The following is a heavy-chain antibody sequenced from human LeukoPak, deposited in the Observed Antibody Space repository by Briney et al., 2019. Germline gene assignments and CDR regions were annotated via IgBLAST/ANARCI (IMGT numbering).Heavy chain of an antibody. V-gene: IGHV3-48*04. Sequence: GGSLRLSCAASGFPFSSYSMNWGRQAPGKGLELVSHIFGGGGTTTCYADSGKGRFTVSRDDAKNSLYLQMSSLRAEDTAIYYCARDATGSSDYWGQGTLVTVSS. CDR1: GFPFSSYS. CDR3: ARDATGSSDY. CDR2: IFGGGGTTT. D-gene: IGHD1-26*01. J-gene: IGHJ4*02.